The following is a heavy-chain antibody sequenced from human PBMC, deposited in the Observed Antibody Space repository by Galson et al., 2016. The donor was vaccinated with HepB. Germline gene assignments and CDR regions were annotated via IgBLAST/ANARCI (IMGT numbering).Heavy chain of an antibody. D-gene: IGHD6-25*01. CDR1: GFTFGAYT. V-gene: IGHV3-21*03. CDR2: VSSDSLSK. J-gene: IGHJ6*01. Sequence: SLRLSCAASGFTFGAYTMNWVRQSPGKGLEWVSTVSSDSLSKYYEDSGGGRFTVSIDNVNNALFLQMNSLRADDTGAYYCARDRGYWGMDDWGQGTTVTSSS. CDR3: ARDRGYWGMDD.